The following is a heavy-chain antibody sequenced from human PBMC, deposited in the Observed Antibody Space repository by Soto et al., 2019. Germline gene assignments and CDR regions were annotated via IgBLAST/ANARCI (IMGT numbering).Heavy chain of an antibody. CDR1: GGTFSSYT. J-gene: IGHJ6*02. CDR3: AGVRSTDYGNYYGMDV. Sequence: QVQLVQSGAEVKKPGSSVKVSCKASGGTFSSYTISWVRQAPGQGLEWMGRIIPILGIANYAQKFQGRVTITADKSTSTAYMELSSLRSEDTAVYYCAGVRSTDYGNYYGMDVWGQGTTVTVSS. CDR2: IIPILGIA. V-gene: IGHV1-69*02. D-gene: IGHD4-17*01.